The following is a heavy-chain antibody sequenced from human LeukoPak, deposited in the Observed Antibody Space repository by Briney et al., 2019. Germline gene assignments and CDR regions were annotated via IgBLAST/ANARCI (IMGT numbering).Heavy chain of an antibody. Sequence: PSETLSLTCTVSGGSISSSIYYWGWIRQPPGKGLERIGRIYYSGSTYYNPSLKSRVTISVDTSKNQFSLKLSPVTAADTAVYYCARRGPYSSGWYGYYYGMDVWGQGTTVTVSS. CDR3: ARRGPYSSGWYGYYYGMDV. CDR2: IYYSGST. V-gene: IGHV4-39*01. J-gene: IGHJ6*02. D-gene: IGHD6-19*01. CDR1: GGSISSSIYY.